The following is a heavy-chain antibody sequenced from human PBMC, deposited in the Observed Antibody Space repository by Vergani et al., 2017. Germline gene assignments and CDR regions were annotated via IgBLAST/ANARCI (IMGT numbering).Heavy chain of an antibody. Sequence: QVQLVQSGAEVKKPGASVKVSCKASGYTFTSYSISWVRQAPGQGLEWMGWISAYNGHTNYAQKLQGRVTMTTDTSTRTVYMELRSLISDETAVDYCARARYDSSGYYSRPLNYWGQGTRVTVSS. CDR1: GYTFTSYS. V-gene: IGHV1-18*01. J-gene: IGHJ4*02. CDR2: ISAYNGHT. D-gene: IGHD3-22*01. CDR3: ARARYDSSGYYSRPLNY.